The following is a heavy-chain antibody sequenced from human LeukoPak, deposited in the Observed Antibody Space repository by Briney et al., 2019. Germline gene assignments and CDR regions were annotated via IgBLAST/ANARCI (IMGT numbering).Heavy chain of an antibody. Sequence: ASVKVSCKASGYTFSGTGWYLYWLRQAPGQGLECMGWIYPYTGATHYAQKFQGRVAMTRDTSISTAYMELSRLRPDDTAMYYRARDGPAQMVDFDYWGQGTLVTVSS. V-gene: IGHV1-2*02. CDR2: IYPYTGAT. CDR3: ARDGPAQMVDFDY. CDR1: GYTFSGTGWY. D-gene: IGHD3-10*01. J-gene: IGHJ4*02.